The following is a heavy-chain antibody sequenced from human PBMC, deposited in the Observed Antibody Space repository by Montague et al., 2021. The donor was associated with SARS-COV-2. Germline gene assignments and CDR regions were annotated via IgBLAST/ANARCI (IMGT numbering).Heavy chain of an antibody. V-gene: IGHV4-34*01. Sequence: SETLSLTCAVYGGSFSGYCWTWIRQPPGKGLEWIGEITYSGSTNYNPSLKSRVTASVDTSKNQFSLNLRSVTAADTAIYYCARVADYDVLTGFVTEGFDYWGQGTLVTVSS. D-gene: IGHD3-9*01. J-gene: IGHJ4*02. CDR2: ITYSGST. CDR3: ARVADYDVLTGFVTEGFDY. CDR1: GGSFSGYC.